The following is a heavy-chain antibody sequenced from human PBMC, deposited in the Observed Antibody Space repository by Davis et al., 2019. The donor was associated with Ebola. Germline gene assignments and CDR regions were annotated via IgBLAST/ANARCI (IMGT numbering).Heavy chain of an antibody. Sequence: PGGSLRLSCIVSNDSISSSSFYWGWIRQPPGRGLEWIGSIYYTGSTSYNPSLRSRVTISVHTSKNQFSLRLGSVTAADTAVYYCARGPDFSTHPLDYWGQGTLVTVSS. CDR2: IYYTGST. V-gene: IGHV4-39*07. D-gene: IGHD1-14*01. CDR1: NDSISSSSFY. CDR3: ARGPDFSTHPLDY. J-gene: IGHJ4*02.